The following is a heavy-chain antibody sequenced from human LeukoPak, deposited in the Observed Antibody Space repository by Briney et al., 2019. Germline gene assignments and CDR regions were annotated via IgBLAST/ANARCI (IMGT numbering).Heavy chain of an antibody. J-gene: IGHJ6*02. D-gene: IGHD5-12*01. CDR3: ARRGYDYRGGTTYCYYGLDV. CDR2: ISGGGAST. V-gene: IGHV3-23*01. CDR1: GFTFSFYA. Sequence: GGSLRLSCAASGFTFSFYAMTWVRQAPGKGLEWVSSISGGGASTYFADSVKGRFAISRDNPKNTLYLQMNSLRVEDTAVYYCARRGYDYRGGTTYCYYGLDVWGQGTTVTVSS.